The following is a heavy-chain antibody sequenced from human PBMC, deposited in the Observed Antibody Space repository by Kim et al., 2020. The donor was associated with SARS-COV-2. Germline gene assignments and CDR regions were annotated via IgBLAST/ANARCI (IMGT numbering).Heavy chain of an antibody. J-gene: IGHJ4*02. Sequence: GGSLRLSCAASGFTFSSYSMNWVRQAPGKGLEWVSYISSSSSTIYYADSVKGRFTISRDNAKNSLYLQMNSLRDEDTAVYYCARASWYCSSTSCFHFDYWGQGTLVTVSS. CDR2: ISSSSSTI. CDR1: GFTFSSYS. CDR3: ARASWYCSSTSCFHFDY. V-gene: IGHV3-48*02. D-gene: IGHD2-2*01.